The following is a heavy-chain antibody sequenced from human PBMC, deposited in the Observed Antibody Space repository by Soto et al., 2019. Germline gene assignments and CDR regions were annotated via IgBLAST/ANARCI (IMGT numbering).Heavy chain of an antibody. V-gene: IGHV1-3*01. CDR2: INAGNGNT. Sequence: ASVKVSCKASGYTFTSYAMHWVRQAPGQRLEWMGWINAGNGNTKYSQKFQGRVTITRDTSASTAYMELSSLRSEDTAVYYCARDYYYYDSSGNRKDYWGQGTLVTVSS. CDR1: GYTFTSYA. J-gene: IGHJ4*02. D-gene: IGHD3-22*01. CDR3: ARDYYYYDSSGNRKDY.